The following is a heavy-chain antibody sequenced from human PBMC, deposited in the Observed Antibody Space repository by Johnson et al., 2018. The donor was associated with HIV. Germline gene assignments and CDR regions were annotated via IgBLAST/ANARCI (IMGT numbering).Heavy chain of an antibody. V-gene: IGHV3-30*02. Sequence: QVQLVESGGGVVQRGGSLRLSCVASGFTFSSYGMHWVRQAPGKGLEWVAFIRYDGTNKYYGDSVKGRFTVSRDNSKNTVYVDMNSLRAEDTALYYCARDESGSSWAFDIWGQGTMVTVSS. CDR2: IRYDGTNK. D-gene: IGHD6-13*01. CDR3: ARDESGSSWAFDI. J-gene: IGHJ3*02. CDR1: GFTFSSYG.